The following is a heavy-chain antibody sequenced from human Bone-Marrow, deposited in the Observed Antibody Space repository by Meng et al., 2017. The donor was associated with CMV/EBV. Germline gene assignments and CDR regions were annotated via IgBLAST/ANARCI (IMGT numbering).Heavy chain of an antibody. D-gene: IGHD2-2*01. V-gene: IGHV1-69*05. Sequence: SVKVSCKASGYTFTSYGISWVRQAPGQGLEWMGGIIPIFGTANYAQKFQGRVTITTDESTSTAYMELSSLRSEDTAVYYCASPHEDIVVVPARGYYGMDVWGQGTTVTVSS. CDR1: GYTFTSYG. CDR2: IIPIFGTA. J-gene: IGHJ6*02. CDR3: ASPHEDIVVVPARGYYGMDV.